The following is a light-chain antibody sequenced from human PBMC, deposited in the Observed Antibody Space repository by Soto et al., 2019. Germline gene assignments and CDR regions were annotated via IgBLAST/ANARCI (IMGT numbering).Light chain of an antibody. V-gene: IGLV1-44*01. CDR1: TSNIGSNT. CDR2: RND. Sequence: QSVLTQPPSASGTPGQRVTISCSVSTSNIGSNTVHWYQQLPGTAPTLLIYRNDQRPSGVPARFSGSKSGTSASLAISGLQSDDEAGYYCAAWDDSLDEYVFGTGTKVTVL. J-gene: IGLJ1*01. CDR3: AAWDDSLDEYV.